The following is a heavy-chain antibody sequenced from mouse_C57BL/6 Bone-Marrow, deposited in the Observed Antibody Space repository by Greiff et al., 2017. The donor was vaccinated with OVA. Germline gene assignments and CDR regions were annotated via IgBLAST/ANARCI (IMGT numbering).Heavy chain of an antibody. V-gene: IGHV5-12*01. CDR2: ISNGGGST. Sequence: EVNVVESGGGLVQPGGSLKLSCAASGFTFSDYYMYWVRQTPEKRLEWVAYISNGGGSTYYPDTVKGRFTISRDNAKNTLYLQMSRLKSEDTAMYYCARRGYGNSLAYWGQGTLVTVSA. J-gene: IGHJ3*01. CDR3: ARRGYGNSLAY. D-gene: IGHD2-1*01. CDR1: GFTFSDYY.